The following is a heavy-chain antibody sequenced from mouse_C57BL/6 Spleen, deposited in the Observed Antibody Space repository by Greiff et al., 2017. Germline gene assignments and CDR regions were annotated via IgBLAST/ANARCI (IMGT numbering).Heavy chain of an antibody. CDR2: INYDGSST. CDR3: ARETAGAMDY. CDR1: GFTFSDYY. J-gene: IGHJ4*01. Sequence: VQLKESEGGLVQPGSSMKLSCTASGFTFSDYYMAWVRQVPEKGLEWVANINYDGSSTYYLDSLKSRFIISRDNAKNILYLQMSSLKSEDTATYYCARETAGAMDYWGQGTSVTVSS. D-gene: IGHD1-2*01. V-gene: IGHV5-16*01.